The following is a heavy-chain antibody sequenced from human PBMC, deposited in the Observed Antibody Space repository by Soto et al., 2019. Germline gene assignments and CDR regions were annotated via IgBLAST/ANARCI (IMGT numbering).Heavy chain of an antibody. V-gene: IGHV6-1*01. Sequence: QALSLPSSISGDSVSSNSAAWNLIRQSPSRGLEWLGRTYYRSKWYNDYAVSVKSRITINPDTSKNQFSLQLSSVTPEDTAVYYCARWAAAAGITGFDYWGQGTLVTVSS. CDR3: ARWAAAAGITGFDY. J-gene: IGHJ4*02. CDR2: TYYRSKWYN. CDR1: GDSVSSNSAA. D-gene: IGHD6-13*01.